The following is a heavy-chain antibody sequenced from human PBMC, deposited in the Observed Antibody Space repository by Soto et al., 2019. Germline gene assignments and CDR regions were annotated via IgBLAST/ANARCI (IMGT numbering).Heavy chain of an antibody. J-gene: IGHJ6*02. CDR2: IIPVFGTP. D-gene: IGHD3-22*01. CDR3: ARGDATKIVVTTYYAMDV. CDR1: GGSLSNYG. Sequence: QVQLVQSGAEVKKPGSSVKVSCKASGGSLSNYGISWVRQAPGQGLEWMGAIIPVFGTPNYAQKFQDRVTIPADESTTTVDMEVRSLTSEDTAVYYCARGDATKIVVTTYYAMDVWGQGTTVTVSS. V-gene: IGHV1-69*12.